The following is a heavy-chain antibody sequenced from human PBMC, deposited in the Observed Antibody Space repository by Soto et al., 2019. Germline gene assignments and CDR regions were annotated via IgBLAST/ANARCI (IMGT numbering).Heavy chain of an antibody. J-gene: IGHJ4*02. CDR2: SSAYNGNT. Sequence: QVQLVQSGAEVKKPGASVNVSCKASGYTFTNYGISRVRLAPGQGLEWMGWSSAYNGNTKYAQKLQGRVTMTTDTTSSTAYMELRRLRSDDTAVYSCARDSPRVDYWGQGTLVTVSS. CDR3: ARDSPRVDY. V-gene: IGHV1-18*01. CDR1: GYTFTNYG.